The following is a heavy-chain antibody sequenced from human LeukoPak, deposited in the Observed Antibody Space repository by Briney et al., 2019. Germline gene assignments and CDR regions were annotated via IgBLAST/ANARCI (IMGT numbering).Heavy chain of an antibody. CDR3: ARARGYYYDSSGYWDFDY. Sequence: PGGSLRLSCAASGFTLSRYSMTSVRQAPGKGLEWVSSITRNSIYIYYADSVKGRFTISRDNAKDSLYLQMNSLRAEDTAVYYCARARGYYYDSSGYWDFDYWGQGTLVTVSS. V-gene: IGHV3-21*01. J-gene: IGHJ4*02. CDR2: ITRNSIYI. D-gene: IGHD3-22*01. CDR1: GFTLSRYS.